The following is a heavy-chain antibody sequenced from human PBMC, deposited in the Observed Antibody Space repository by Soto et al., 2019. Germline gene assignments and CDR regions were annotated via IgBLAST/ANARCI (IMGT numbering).Heavy chain of an antibody. CDR1: GGSISSYY. J-gene: IGHJ5*02. CDR3: GRGGVNDYGDYVPLWFDP. CDR2: IYYSGST. Sequence: SETLSLTCTVSGGSISSYYWSWIRQPPGKGLEWIGYIYYSGSTNYNPSLKSRVTISVDTSKNQFSLKLSSVTAADTAVYYCGRGGVNDYGDYVPLWFDPWGQGTLVTVSS. V-gene: IGHV4-59*01. D-gene: IGHD4-17*01.